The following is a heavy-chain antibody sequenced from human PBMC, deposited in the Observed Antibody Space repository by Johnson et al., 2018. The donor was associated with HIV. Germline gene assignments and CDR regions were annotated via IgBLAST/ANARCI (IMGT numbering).Heavy chain of an antibody. J-gene: IGHJ3*02. CDR3: AKDRPLYVLHLFGAFDI. CDR2: ISWNSGSI. CDR1: GFTFDDYA. D-gene: IGHD2-15*01. V-gene: IGHV3-9*01. Sequence: VQLVESGGGLVQPGRSLRLSCAASGFTFDDYAMHWVRQAPGKGLEWVSGISWNSGSIGYADSVKGRFTISRDNAKNSLYLQMNSLRAEDTALYYCAKDRPLYVLHLFGAFDIWGQGTMVTVSS.